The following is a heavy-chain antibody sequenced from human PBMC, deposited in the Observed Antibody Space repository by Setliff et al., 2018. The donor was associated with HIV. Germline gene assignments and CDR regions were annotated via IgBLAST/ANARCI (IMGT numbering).Heavy chain of an antibody. Sequence: KTSETLSLTCTVSDSGTYYWSWIRQPAGKGLEWIGRVSSRGDTNYNPSLKSRVTMSVDTSKNQFSLKLSSVTAADTAVYYCARTNYLWFGELYWFDPWGQGTLVTVS. CDR3: ARTNYLWFGELYWFDP. D-gene: IGHD3-10*01. J-gene: IGHJ5*02. CDR1: DSGTYY. CDR2: VSSRGDT. V-gene: IGHV4-4*07.